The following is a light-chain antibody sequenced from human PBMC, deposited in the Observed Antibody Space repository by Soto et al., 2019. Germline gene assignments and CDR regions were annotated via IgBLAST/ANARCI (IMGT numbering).Light chain of an antibody. CDR1: SGDVGGYNY. Sequence: QSVLTQPPCASGSPGQSVTISWTGTSGDVGGYNYVSWYQQHPGKAPKLMIYEVSKRPSGVPDRFSGSKSGNTASLTVSGLQAEDEADSYWRPYAGSHYFVCATATKANV. CDR3: RPYAGSHYFV. J-gene: IGLJ1*01. V-gene: IGLV2-8*01. CDR2: EVS.